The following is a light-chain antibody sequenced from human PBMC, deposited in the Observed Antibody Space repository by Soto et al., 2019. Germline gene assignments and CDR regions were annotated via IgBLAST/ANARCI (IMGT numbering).Light chain of an antibody. CDR2: GAS. V-gene: IGKV3-20*01. CDR3: QQNVSPPIT. CDR1: QSVTSNY. J-gene: IGKJ5*01. Sequence: EIVLTQSPGTLSLSPGERATLFCRASQSVTSNYLAWYQQKPGQSPRLLIYGASSRATGIPDRSSGSGSGTDFTLTISRLEAEDFAVYYCQQNVSPPITFGQGTRLEIK.